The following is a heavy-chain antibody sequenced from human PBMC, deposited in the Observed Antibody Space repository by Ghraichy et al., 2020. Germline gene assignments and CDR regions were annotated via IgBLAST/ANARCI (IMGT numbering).Heavy chain of an antibody. J-gene: IGHJ4*02. CDR1: GGSFSGYY. CDR3: AAMARRGQWRSSGIGY. V-gene: IGHV4-34*01. Sequence: SETLSLTCAVYGGSFSGYYWSWIRQPPGKGLEWIGEINHSGSTNYNPSLKSRVTISVDTSKNQFSLKLSSVTAADTAVYYCAAMARRGQWRSSGIGYWGQGTLVTVSS. CDR2: INHSGST. D-gene: IGHD6-19*01.